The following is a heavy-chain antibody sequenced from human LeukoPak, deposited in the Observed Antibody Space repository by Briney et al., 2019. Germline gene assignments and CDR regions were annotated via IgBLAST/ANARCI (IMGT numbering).Heavy chain of an antibody. CDR3: ATVLRFLEWFPGAFDI. CDR2: ISAYNGNT. Sequence: ASVKVSCKASGYTFTSYGISWVRQAPGQGLEWMGWISAYNGNTNYAQKLQGRVTMTTDTSTSTACMELRSLRSDDTAVYYCATVLRFLEWFPGAFDIWGQGTMVTVSS. CDR1: GYTFTSYG. J-gene: IGHJ3*02. V-gene: IGHV1-18*01. D-gene: IGHD3-3*01.